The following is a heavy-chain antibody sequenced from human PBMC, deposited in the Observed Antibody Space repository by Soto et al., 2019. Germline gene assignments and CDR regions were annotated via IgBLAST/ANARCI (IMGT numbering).Heavy chain of an antibody. Sequence: ASVKVSCKASGDDFTAYDINWGRQASGQGLEWMGWMIPISGATVSARRFQGRVSITRNTATGTAYLELTRLRSDASAVYYCGRGPSPRAPPGGTPYYYAMDVWGHGTTVTVSS. CDR1: GDDFTAYD. V-gene: IGHV1-8*02. CDR2: MIPISGAT. CDR3: GRGPSPRAPPGGTPYYYAMDV. D-gene: IGHD2-15*01. J-gene: IGHJ6*02.